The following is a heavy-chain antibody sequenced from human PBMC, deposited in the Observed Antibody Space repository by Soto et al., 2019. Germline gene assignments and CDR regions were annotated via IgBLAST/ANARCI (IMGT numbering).Heavy chain of an antibody. J-gene: IGHJ4*02. CDR2: ISGSGGST. V-gene: IGHV3-23*01. D-gene: IGHD5-18*01. CDR1: GFTFSSYA. Sequence: EVQLLESGGGLVQPGGSLRLSCAASGFTFSSYAMCWVRQAPGKGLEWVSAISGSGGSTYYADSVKGRFTISRDNSKNTLYLQMNSLRAEDTAVYYCAKGQRRLRYSYGYGQPIDYWGQGTLVTVSS. CDR3: AKGQRRLRYSYGYGQPIDY.